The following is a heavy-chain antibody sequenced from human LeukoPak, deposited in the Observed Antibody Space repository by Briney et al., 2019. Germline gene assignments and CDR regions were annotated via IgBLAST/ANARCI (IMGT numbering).Heavy chain of an antibody. D-gene: IGHD6-13*01. Sequence: APVKPSCKASGYTFTSHGITWVRQSPGQGLEWVGWINAYDGHTNYVQNLQGRATMTTDTSTSTAYMELRSLRSDDTAVYYCARGVYNYFDFWGQGNLVPVSS. V-gene: IGHV1-18*01. J-gene: IGHJ4*02. CDR1: GYTFTSHG. CDR2: INAYDGHT. CDR3: ARGVYNYFDF.